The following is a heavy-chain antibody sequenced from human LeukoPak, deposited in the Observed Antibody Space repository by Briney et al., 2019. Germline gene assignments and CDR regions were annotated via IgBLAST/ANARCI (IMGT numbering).Heavy chain of an antibody. CDR1: AFTFSSYG. CDR3: ARDPEQSMGYDY. D-gene: IGHD1-26*01. V-gene: IGHV3-33*08. CDR2: IWYDGSNK. J-gene: IGHJ4*02. Sequence: PGGSLRLSCVASAFTFSSYGMHWVRQAPGKGLEWVAVIWYDGSNKYYADSVKGRFTISRDNSKNTLYLQMNSLRAEDTAVYYCARDPEQSMGYDYWGQGTLVTVSS.